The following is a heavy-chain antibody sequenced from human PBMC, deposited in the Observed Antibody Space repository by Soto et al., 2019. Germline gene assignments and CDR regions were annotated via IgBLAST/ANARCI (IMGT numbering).Heavy chain of an antibody. V-gene: IGHV3-9*01. D-gene: IGHD5-12*01. CDR1: GFTFDGYA. CDR3: VKVIASTIVPTLGPTLISAMDV. Sequence: SLTLSCAASGFTFDGYAMHWVRQAPGKGLEWVSGISWNSRSIAHAGSVEGRFTISRDNARNSLLLQMNSLGVEDAAFYYCVKVIASTIVPTLGPTLISAMDVWGQGTTVTVSS. J-gene: IGHJ6*02. CDR2: ISWNSRSI.